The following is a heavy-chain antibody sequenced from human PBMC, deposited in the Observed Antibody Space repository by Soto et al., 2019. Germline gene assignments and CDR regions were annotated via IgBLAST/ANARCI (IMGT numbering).Heavy chain of an antibody. V-gene: IGHV1-69*12. CDR2: IIPIFGTA. J-gene: IGHJ2*01. CDR1: GGTFSSYA. CDR3: AAWAGSGYDDYGYFDL. Sequence: QVQLVQSGAEVKKPGSSVKVSCKASGGTFSSYAISWVRQAPGQGLEWMGGIIPIFGTANYAQKFQGRVTITADESTSTAYMELSSLRSEDTAVYYCAAWAGSGYDDYGYFDLWGRGTLVTVSS. D-gene: IGHD5-12*01.